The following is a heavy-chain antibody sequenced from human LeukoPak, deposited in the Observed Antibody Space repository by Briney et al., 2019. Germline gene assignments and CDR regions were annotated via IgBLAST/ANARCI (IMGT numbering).Heavy chain of an antibody. CDR3: AKDQQEAYYYDSSGTRNDY. Sequence: GGSLRLSCAVSGFTYSSYDMHWVRQATGRGLEWVSGIGTDGDTYYADSVKGRFTISRDNSKNTLYLQMNSLRAEDTAVYYCAKDQQEAYYYDSSGTRNDYWGQGTLVTVSS. D-gene: IGHD3-22*01. J-gene: IGHJ4*02. CDR1: GFTYSSYD. V-gene: IGHV3-13*01. CDR2: IGTDGDT.